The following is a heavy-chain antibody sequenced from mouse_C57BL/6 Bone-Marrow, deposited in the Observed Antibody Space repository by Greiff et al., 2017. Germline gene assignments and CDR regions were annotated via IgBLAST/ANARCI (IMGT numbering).Heavy chain of an antibody. CDR3: ASDYGYEGGYAMDY. CDR1: GYTFTSYW. CDR2: IDPSDSYT. D-gene: IGHD2-2*01. J-gene: IGHJ4*01. Sequence: QVQLQQPGAELVMPGASVKLSCKASGYTFTSYWMHWVKQRPGQGLEWIGEIDPSDSYTNYNQKFKGKSTLTVDKSSSTAYMQLISLTSEDSAVYYCASDYGYEGGYAMDYWGQGTSVPVSS. V-gene: IGHV1-69*01.